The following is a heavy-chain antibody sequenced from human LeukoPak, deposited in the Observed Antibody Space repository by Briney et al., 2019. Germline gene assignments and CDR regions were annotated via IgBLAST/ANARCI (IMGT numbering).Heavy chain of an antibody. CDR1: GGTFSSYA. Sequence: EASVKVSCKASGGTFSSYAISWVRQAPGQGLEWMGRIIPILGIANYAQKFQGRVTITADKSTSTAYMELSSLRSEDTAVYYCARGSLEMATINWGQGTLVTVSS. D-gene: IGHD5-24*01. CDR2: IIPILGIA. V-gene: IGHV1-69*04. CDR3: ARGSLEMATIN. J-gene: IGHJ4*02.